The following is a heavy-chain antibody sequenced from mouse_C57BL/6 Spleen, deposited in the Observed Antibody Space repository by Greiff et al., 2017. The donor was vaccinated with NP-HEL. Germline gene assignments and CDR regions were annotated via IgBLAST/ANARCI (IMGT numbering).Heavy chain of an antibody. Sequence: QVQLKQPGAELVMPGASVKLSCKASGYTFTSYWMHWVKQRPGQGLEWIGEIDPSDSYTNYNQKFKGKSTLTVDKSSSTAYMQLSSLTSEDSAVYYCARKGYSNYGFAYWGQGTLVTVSA. CDR3: ARKGYSNYGFAY. CDR2: IDPSDSYT. D-gene: IGHD2-5*01. J-gene: IGHJ3*01. CDR1: GYTFTSYW. V-gene: IGHV1-69*01.